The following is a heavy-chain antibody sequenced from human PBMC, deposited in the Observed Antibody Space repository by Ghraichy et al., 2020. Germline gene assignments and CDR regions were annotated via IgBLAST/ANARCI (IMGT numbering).Heavy chain of an antibody. J-gene: IGHJ3*02. CDR2: IYYSGST. CDR3: ARHKGQRWLQLLPAFDI. Sequence: SETLSLTCTVSGGSISSSSYYWGWIRQPPGKGLEWIGSIYYSGSTYYNPSLKSRVTISVDTSKNQFSLKLSSVTAADTAVYYCARHKGQRWLQLLPAFDIWGQGTMVTVSS. D-gene: IGHD5-24*01. V-gene: IGHV4-39*01. CDR1: GGSISSSSYY.